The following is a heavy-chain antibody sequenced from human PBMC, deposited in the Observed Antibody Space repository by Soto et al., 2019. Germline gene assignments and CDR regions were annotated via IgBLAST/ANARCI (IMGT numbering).Heavy chain of an antibody. D-gene: IGHD6-19*01. CDR3: ARDLGIAVAGTSDY. J-gene: IGHJ4*02. V-gene: IGHV1-18*01. CDR1: GYTFTSYG. CDR2: ISAYNGNT. Sequence: EASVKVSCKASGYTFTSYGISWVRQAPGQGLEWMGWISAYNGNTNYAQKLQGRVTMTTDTSTSTAYVELRSLRSDDTAVYYCARDLGIAVAGTSDYWGQGTLVTVSS.